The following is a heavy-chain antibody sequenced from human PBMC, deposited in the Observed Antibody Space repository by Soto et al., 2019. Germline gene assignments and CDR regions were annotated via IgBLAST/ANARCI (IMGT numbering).Heavy chain of an antibody. V-gene: IGHV4-39*01. D-gene: IGHD3-22*01. Sequence: PSETLSLTCTVSGGAVSISSYYWGWIRQPPGKGLEWIGSGYYSGSTYDNPSLKSRITLSVDRSKSQFSLKLTSVTAADTAVYYCARLLYDSSGDYYSDYWGQGTLVTVSS. J-gene: IGHJ4*02. CDR3: ARLLYDSSGDYYSDY. CDR1: GGAVSISSYY. CDR2: GYYSGST.